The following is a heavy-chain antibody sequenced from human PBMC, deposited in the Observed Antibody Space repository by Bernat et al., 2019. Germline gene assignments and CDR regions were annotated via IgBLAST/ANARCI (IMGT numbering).Heavy chain of an antibody. J-gene: IGHJ3*02. CDR3: ASASAPPHENTMVRDAFDS. CDR2: INHSGST. Sequence: QVQLQQWGAGLLKPSETLSLTCAVYGGSFSGYYWSWIRQPPGKGLEWIGEINHSGSTNYNPSLKSRVTISVDTSKNQFSLKLSPVTAADTAVYYCASASAPPHENTMVRDAFDSWGQGTMVTVSS. V-gene: IGHV4-34*01. D-gene: IGHD3-10*01. CDR1: GGSFSGYY.